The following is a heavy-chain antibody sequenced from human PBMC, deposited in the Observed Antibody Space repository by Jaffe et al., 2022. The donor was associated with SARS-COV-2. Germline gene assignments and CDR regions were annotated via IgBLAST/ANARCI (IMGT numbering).Heavy chain of an antibody. CDR3: ARDAGWSRAN. D-gene: IGHD2-15*01. V-gene: IGHV3-7*01. Sequence: EVQLVESGGGLVQPGGSLRLSCAASGFTFSNYWMNWVRQAPGKGLEWVANIKQDGSEKYYVDSVKGRFTVSRDNAKNSLYLQMNSLRAEDTAVYYCARDAGWSRANWGQGTLVTVSS. J-gene: IGHJ4*02. CDR1: GFTFSNYW. CDR2: IKQDGSEK.